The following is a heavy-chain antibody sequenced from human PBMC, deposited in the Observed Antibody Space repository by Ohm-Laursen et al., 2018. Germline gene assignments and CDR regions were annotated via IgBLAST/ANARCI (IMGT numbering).Heavy chain of an antibody. Sequence: SLRLSCTASGFTFEDYGMHWVRQAPGKGLVWVSRINSDGRSTSYADSVKGRFTISRDNAKNTLYLQMNSLRAEDTAVYYCARVVFGGYYDYWGQGTLVTVSS. CDR1: GFTFEDYG. J-gene: IGHJ4*02. D-gene: IGHD2-15*01. V-gene: IGHV3-74*01. CDR3: ARVVFGGYYDY. CDR2: INSDGRST.